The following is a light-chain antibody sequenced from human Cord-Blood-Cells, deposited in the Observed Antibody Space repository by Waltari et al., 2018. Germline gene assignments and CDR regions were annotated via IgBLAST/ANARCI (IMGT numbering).Light chain of an antibody. J-gene: IGLJ3*02. CDR2: EVS. V-gene: IGLV2-23*02. Sequence: GQSITISCTGTSRAVGSYNLVSWYQQHPGKAPKLMIYEVSKRPSGVSNRFSGSKSGNTASLTISGLQAEDEADYYCCSYAGSSTVFGGGTKLTVL. CDR3: CSYAGSSTV. CDR1: SRAVGSYNL.